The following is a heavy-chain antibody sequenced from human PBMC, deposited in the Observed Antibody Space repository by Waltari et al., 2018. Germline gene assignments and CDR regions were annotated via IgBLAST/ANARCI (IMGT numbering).Heavy chain of an antibody. V-gene: IGHV1-3*01. CDR3: ARDEPAEYCSGGSCYPNDY. CDR1: GYTFTSYA. Sequence: QVQLVQSGAEVKKPGASVKVSCKASGYTFTSYAMHWVRQAPGQRLEWMGWINAGNGNTKYSQKFQGRVTITRDTSASTAYMELSSLRSEDTAVYYCARDEPAEYCSGGSCYPNDYWGQGTLVTVSS. D-gene: IGHD2-15*01. CDR2: INAGNGNT. J-gene: IGHJ4*02.